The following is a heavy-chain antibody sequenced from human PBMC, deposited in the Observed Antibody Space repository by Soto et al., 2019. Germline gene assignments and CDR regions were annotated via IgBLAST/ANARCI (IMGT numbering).Heavy chain of an antibody. Sequence: SETLSLTCAVSGGSISSSNWWSWVRQPPGKGLEWIGEIHHSGSTNYNPSLKSRVTISVDKSKNQFSLKLSSVTAADTAVYYCARRIVGATRCFDYWGQGTLVTVSS. J-gene: IGHJ4*02. CDR2: IHHSGST. CDR1: GGSISSSNW. CDR3: ARRIVGATRCFDY. V-gene: IGHV4-4*02. D-gene: IGHD1-26*01.